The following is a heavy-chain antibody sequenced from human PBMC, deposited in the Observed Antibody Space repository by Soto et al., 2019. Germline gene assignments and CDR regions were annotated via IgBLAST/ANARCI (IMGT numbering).Heavy chain of an antibody. J-gene: IGHJ5*02. V-gene: IGHV4-30-2*01. CDR2: IYHSGST. CDR3: ARERRYSSVQSGWFDP. D-gene: IGHD6-19*01. Sequence: PSETLSLTCAVSGGSISSGGYSCSWIRQPPGKGLEWIGYIYHSGSTYYNPSLKSRVTISVDRSKNQFSLKLSSVTAADTAVYYAARERRYSSVQSGWFDPWGQGTRVTVSS. CDR1: GGSISSGGYS.